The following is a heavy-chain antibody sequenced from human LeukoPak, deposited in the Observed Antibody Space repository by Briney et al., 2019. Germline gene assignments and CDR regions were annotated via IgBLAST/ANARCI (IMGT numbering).Heavy chain of an antibody. CDR2: IKHSGST. CDR1: GGSFSGYY. J-gene: IGHJ6*03. V-gene: IGHV4-34*01. CDR3: ARGILSENWRWLVHRPYYYYYYMDV. Sequence: ASETLSLTCAVYGGSFSGYYWSWIRQPPGKGLEWIGEIKHSGSTNYNPSLKSRVTISVDTSKNQFSLKLSSVTAADTAVYYCARGILSENWRWLVHRPYYYYYYMDVWGKGTTVTVSS. D-gene: IGHD6-19*01.